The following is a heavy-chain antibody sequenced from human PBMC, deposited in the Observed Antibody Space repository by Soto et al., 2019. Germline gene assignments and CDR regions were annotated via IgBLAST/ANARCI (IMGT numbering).Heavy chain of an antibody. J-gene: IGHJ6*02. CDR1: GLTFRRSW. CDR2: IRQDGGER. V-gene: IGHV3-7*01. Sequence: GVSRRLSWSACGLTFRRSWMGWVRQAPGKGLEWVAHIRQDGGERKYLDSGKGRSTIYRDNAENSLFLQMNSLRAEDTAVYYCARDFPFYYGMGVWGQGTTVTVAS. D-gene: IGHD3-16*01. CDR3: ARDFPFYYGMGV.